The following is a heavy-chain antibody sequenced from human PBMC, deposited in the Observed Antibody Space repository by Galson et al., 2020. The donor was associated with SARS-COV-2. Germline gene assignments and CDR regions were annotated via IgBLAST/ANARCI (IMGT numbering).Heavy chain of an antibody. CDR1: GGSINIYY. V-gene: IGHV4-59*01. J-gene: IGHJ4*02. Sequence: ASETLSLTCTVSGGSINIYYWSWIRQPPGKGLEWIGYLYYGGKTNYNPSLGSRVAISVDTSTSQFSLTLNSVTAADTAVYYCARLPVVRGVDYWGQGILVTVSS. CDR2: LYYGGKT. CDR3: ARLPVVRGVDY. D-gene: IGHD3-10*01.